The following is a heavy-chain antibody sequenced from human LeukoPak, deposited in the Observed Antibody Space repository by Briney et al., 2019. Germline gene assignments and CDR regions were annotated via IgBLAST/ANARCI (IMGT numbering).Heavy chain of an antibody. CDR1: GGSISSYY. J-gene: IGHJ3*02. V-gene: IGHV4-59*01. CDR2: IYYSGST. D-gene: IGHD3-3*01. Sequence: TSSETLSLTCTVSGGSISSYYWSWIRQPPGKGLEWIGYIYYSGSTNYNPSLKSRVTISVDTSKNQFSLKLSSVTAADTAVYYCARDFPATYYDFWSGSLGAFDIWGQGTMVTVSS. CDR3: ARDFPATYYDFWSGSLGAFDI.